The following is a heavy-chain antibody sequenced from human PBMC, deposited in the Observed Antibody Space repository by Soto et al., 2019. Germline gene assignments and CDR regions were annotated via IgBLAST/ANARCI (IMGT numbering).Heavy chain of an antibody. V-gene: IGHV3-53*01. D-gene: IGHD4-17*01. J-gene: IGHJ6*02. CDR2: IYSGGST. CDR1: GFTVSSNY. Sequence: GGSLRLSCAASGFTVSSNYMSWVRQAPGKGLEWVSVIYSGGSTYYADSVKGRFTISRDNSKNTLYLQMNSLRAEDTAVYYCARDSYYGDYGGYYYYGMDVWGQGTTVTVSS. CDR3: ARDSYYGDYGGYYYYGMDV.